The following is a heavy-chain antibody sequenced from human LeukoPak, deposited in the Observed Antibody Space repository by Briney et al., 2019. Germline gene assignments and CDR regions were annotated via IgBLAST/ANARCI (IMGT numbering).Heavy chain of an antibody. D-gene: IGHD2-15*01. J-gene: IGHJ5*02. Sequence: SETLSLTCAVYGGSFSGYYWGWIRQPPGKGLEWIGEINHSGSTNYNPSLKSRVTISVDTSKNQFSLKLSSVTAADTAVYYCAGARSRYNWFDPWGQGTLVTVSS. V-gene: IGHV4-34*01. CDR2: INHSGST. CDR1: GGSFSGYY. CDR3: AGARSRYNWFDP.